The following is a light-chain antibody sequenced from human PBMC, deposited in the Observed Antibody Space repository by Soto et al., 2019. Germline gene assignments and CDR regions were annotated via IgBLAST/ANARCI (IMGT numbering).Light chain of an antibody. CDR1: QRVGTN. Sequence: EIVMTQSPAALSLSPGERATLSCRASQRVGTNLAWYQQKPGQAPRPLIYGASARATDVPARFSGSGSGTEFTLTISSLQSEDFAVYYCQQYSDWPPITFGGGTKVEIK. CDR3: QQYSDWPPIT. V-gene: IGKV3-15*01. J-gene: IGKJ4*01. CDR2: GAS.